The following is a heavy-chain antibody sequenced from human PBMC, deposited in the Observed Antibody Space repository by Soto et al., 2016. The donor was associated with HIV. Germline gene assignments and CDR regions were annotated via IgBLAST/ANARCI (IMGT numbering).Heavy chain of an antibody. CDR3: ARGIGSSWLGDAFDI. D-gene: IGHD6-13*01. CDR1: GYTFTNYN. V-gene: IGHV1-8*03. J-gene: IGHJ3*02. Sequence: QVQLVQSGTEVKKPGASVKVSCKASGYTFTNYNINWVRQATGQGPGWMGWMNPNNGNTGYAQNFQGRVTITRNTSISTAYMELSSLRSEDTAVYYCARGIGSSWLGDAFDIWGQGQWSSSLQ. CDR2: MNPNNGNT.